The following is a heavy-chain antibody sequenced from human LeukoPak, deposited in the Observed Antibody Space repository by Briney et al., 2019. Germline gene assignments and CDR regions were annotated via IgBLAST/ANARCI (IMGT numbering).Heavy chain of an antibody. CDR3: ARTTYGDLTNPFDY. J-gene: IGHJ4*02. D-gene: IGHD4-17*01. CDR1: GGSISSYY. Sequence: PSETLSLTCTVSGGSISSYYWSWTRQPPGKGLEWIGYIYYSGSTNYNPSLKSRVTISVDTSKNQFSLKLSSVTAADTAVYYCARTTYGDLTNPFDYWGQGTLVTVSS. CDR2: IYYSGST. V-gene: IGHV4-59*01.